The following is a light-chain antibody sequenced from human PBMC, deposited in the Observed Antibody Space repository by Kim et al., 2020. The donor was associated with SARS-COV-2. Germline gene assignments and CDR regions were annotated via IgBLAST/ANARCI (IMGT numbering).Light chain of an antibody. Sequence: HSFTVPGTGTSRTVGGYNYFSWYQQHPGKAPQLIIYDVSKRPSGVSNRFSGSKSGNTASLTISGLQAEDEADYYCNSYTSSTTWVFGGGTQLTVL. CDR3: NSYTSSTTWV. J-gene: IGLJ3*02. V-gene: IGLV2-14*04. CDR2: DVS. CDR1: SRTVGGYNY.